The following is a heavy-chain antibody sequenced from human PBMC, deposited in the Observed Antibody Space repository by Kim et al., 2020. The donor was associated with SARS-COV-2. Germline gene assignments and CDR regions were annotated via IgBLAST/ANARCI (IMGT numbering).Heavy chain of an antibody. CDR3: ARHGSSSSWFQH. V-gene: IGHV4-59*08. J-gene: IGHJ1*01. CDR2: IYYSGST. D-gene: IGHD6-13*01. CDR1: GGSISSYY. Sequence: WETLSLTCTVSGGSISSYYWSWIRQPPGKGLEWIGYIYYSGSTNYNPSLKSRVTISVDTSKNQFSLKLSSVTAADTAVYYCARHGSSSSWFQHWGQGTLVTVSS.